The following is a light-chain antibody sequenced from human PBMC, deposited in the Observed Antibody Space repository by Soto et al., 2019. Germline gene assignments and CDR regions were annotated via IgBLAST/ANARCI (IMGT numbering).Light chain of an antibody. J-gene: IGLJ2*01. Sequence: SSELTQPPSVSVSPGQTASITCSGDKLGEKYACWYQQKPGQSPVVVIYQDNKRPSGIPQRFSGSNSGNTATLTISGTQAMAEADYYCQAWDNNAGVFGGGTKLTVL. V-gene: IGLV3-1*01. CDR1: KLGEKY. CDR3: QAWDNNAGV. CDR2: QDN.